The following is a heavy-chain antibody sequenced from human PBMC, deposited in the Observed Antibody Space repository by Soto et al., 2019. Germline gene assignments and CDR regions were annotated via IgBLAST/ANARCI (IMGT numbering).Heavy chain of an antibody. V-gene: IGHV4-59*01. D-gene: IGHD6-13*01. Sequence: PSETLSLTCTVSGGSISSYYWSWIRQPPGKGLEWIGYIYYSGSTNYNPSLKSRVTISVDTSKNQFSLKLSSVTAADTAVYYCAKRTGTAAAANYYYYGMDVWGQGTTVTVSS. CDR1: GGSISSYY. CDR3: AKRTGTAAAANYYYYGMDV. CDR2: IYYSGST. J-gene: IGHJ6*02.